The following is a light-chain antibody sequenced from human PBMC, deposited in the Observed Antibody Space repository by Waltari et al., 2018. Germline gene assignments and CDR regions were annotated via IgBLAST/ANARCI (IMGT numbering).Light chain of an antibody. V-gene: IGLV3-10*01. Sequence: SFELTQPPSVSVSPGKTARITCSGDTLPKKYAYWFQQKSGQAPVLVIYEDNKRPSGIPWGFSGSSSGTMATWTISGAQLEDEADYYCCSTRTSGNHRGRFGGGTKLTVL. CDR1: TLPKKY. CDR2: EDN. J-gene: IGLJ2*01. CDR3: CSTRTSGNHRGR.